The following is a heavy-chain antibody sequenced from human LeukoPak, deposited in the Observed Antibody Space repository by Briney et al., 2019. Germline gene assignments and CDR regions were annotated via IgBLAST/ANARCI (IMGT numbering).Heavy chain of an antibody. CDR2: ISSSSSYI. CDR3: ARDDHPSDFWSGYYPYGMDV. Sequence: GGSLRLSCAAPGFTFSSYSMNWVRQAPGKGLEWVSSISSSSSYIYYADSVKGRFTISRDNAKNSLYLQMNSLRAEDTAVYYCARDDHPSDFWSGYYPYGMDVWGQGTTVTVSS. V-gene: IGHV3-21*01. CDR1: GFTFSSYS. D-gene: IGHD3-3*01. J-gene: IGHJ6*02.